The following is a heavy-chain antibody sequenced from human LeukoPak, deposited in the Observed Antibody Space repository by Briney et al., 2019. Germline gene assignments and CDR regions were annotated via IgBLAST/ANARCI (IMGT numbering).Heavy chain of an antibody. J-gene: IGHJ3*02. Sequence: PSETLSLTCTVSGGSVSSGTYYWSWIRQPPGKGLEWIGYIYYSGSTNYNPSLKSRVTVSVDTSKNQCSLKLSSVTTADTAVYYCTRSTNLEAIDIWGQGTMVTVSS. CDR1: GGSVSSGTYY. D-gene: IGHD2-8*01. CDR2: IYYSGST. V-gene: IGHV4-61*01. CDR3: TRSTNLEAIDI.